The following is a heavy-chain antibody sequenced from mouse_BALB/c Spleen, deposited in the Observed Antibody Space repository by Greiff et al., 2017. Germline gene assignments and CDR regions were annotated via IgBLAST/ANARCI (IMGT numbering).Heavy chain of an antibody. CDR1: GYAFSSYW. J-gene: IGHJ2*01. D-gene: IGHD2-4*01. V-gene: IGHV1-87*01. Sequence: QVQLQQSGAELVRPGSSVKISCKASGYAFSSYWMNWVKQRPGQGLEWIGAIYPGDGDTRYTQKFKGKATLTADKSSSTAYMQLSSLASEDSAVYYCARRIDDYEISDYWGQGTTLTVSS. CDR3: ARRIDDYEISDY. CDR2: IYPGDGDT.